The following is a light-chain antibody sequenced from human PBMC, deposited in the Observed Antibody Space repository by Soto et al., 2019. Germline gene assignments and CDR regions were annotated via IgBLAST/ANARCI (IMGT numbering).Light chain of an antibody. Sequence: DIQMTQSPSALSASVGDRVNITCRASQSISTWLAWYQQKPGKAPKLLIYKASSLESGVPSRFSGSESGTEFTLTISSLQPDDFATYYCQQYNSYSTWTFGKGTKVDIK. CDR3: QQYNSYSTWT. J-gene: IGKJ1*01. CDR1: QSISTW. CDR2: KAS. V-gene: IGKV1-5*03.